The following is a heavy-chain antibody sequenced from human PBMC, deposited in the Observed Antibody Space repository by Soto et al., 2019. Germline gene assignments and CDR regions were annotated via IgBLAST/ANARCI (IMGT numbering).Heavy chain of an antibody. D-gene: IGHD6-19*01. CDR2: IRGSGGST. V-gene: IGHV3-23*01. CDR3: AKVPPGIAVADRGDYFDY. J-gene: IGHJ4*02. CDR1: GFTFSSYA. Sequence: GGSLRLSCAASGFTFSSYAMSWVRQAPGKGLEWVSAIRGSGGSTYYADSVKGRFTISRDNSKNTLYLQMNSLGAEDTAVYYCAKVPPGIAVADRGDYFDYWGQGTLVTVSS.